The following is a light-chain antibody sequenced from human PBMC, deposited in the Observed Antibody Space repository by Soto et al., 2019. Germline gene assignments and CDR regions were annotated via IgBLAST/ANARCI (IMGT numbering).Light chain of an antibody. Sequence: EIVLTQSPGTLSLSPGERVTLSCRASQSVSSSYLAWYQQKPGQAPRLLIYGVSTRATGTPARFSGSGSGTDFTLTISSLEPEDFAVYYCQQRSNWPPVFGGGTKVDI. V-gene: IGKV3D-20*02. CDR3: QQRSNWPPV. J-gene: IGKJ4*01. CDR2: GVS. CDR1: QSVSSSY.